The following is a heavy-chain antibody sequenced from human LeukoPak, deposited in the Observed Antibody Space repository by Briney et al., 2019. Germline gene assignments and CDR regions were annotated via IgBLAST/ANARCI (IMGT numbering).Heavy chain of an antibody. CDR3: AKGDSITIFGVVIPYFDY. D-gene: IGHD3-3*01. CDR1: GFTFSSYA. CDR2: ISGSGGST. J-gene: IGHJ4*02. V-gene: IGHV3-23*01. Sequence: PGGPLRLSCAASGFTFSSYAMSWVRQAPGKGLEWVSAISGSGGSTYYADSVKGRFTISRDNSKNTLYLQMNSLRAEDTAVYYCAKGDSITIFGVVIPYFDYWGQGTLVTVSS.